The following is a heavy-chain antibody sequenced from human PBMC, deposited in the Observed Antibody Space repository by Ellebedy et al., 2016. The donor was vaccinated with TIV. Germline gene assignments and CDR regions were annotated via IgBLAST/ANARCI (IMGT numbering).Heavy chain of an antibody. V-gene: IGHV1-8*01. J-gene: IGHJ6*02. Sequence: ASVKVSXXASGYTFTSYDINWVRQATGQGLEWMGWMNPNSGNTGYAQKFQGRVTMTRNTSISTAYMELSSLRSEDTAVYYCARETTVTHYYYYGMDVWGQGTTVTVSS. CDR1: GYTFTSYD. CDR2: MNPNSGNT. D-gene: IGHD4-17*01. CDR3: ARETTVTHYYYYGMDV.